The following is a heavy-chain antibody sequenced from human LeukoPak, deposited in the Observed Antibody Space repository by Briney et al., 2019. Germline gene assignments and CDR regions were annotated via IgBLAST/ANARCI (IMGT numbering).Heavy chain of an antibody. D-gene: IGHD3-10*01. CDR2: ISGDGGST. CDR3: AKDMWRFGELDYDY. V-gene: IGHV3-43*02. J-gene: IGHJ4*02. CDR1: GFTFDDYA. Sequence: GGSLRLSCAASGFTFDDYAMHWVRQAPGKGLEWVSLISGDGGSTYYADSVKGRFTISRDNSKNSLYLQMNSLRTEDAALYYCAKDMWRFGELDYDYWGQGTLVTVSS.